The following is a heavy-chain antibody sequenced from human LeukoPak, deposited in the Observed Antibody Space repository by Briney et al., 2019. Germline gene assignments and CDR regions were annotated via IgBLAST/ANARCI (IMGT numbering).Heavy chain of an antibody. CDR2: ISSSSSNI. CDR3: ASLTRIVVVVAATRTSFDP. V-gene: IGHV3-48*01. J-gene: IGHJ5*02. CDR1: GFTFSSYS. Sequence: GGSLRLSCGASGFTFSSYSMNWVRQAPGKGLEWVSYISSSSSNIYYADSVKGRFTISRDNAKNSLYLQMNSLRAEDTAVYYCASLTRIVVVVAATRTSFDPWGQGTLVTVSS. D-gene: IGHD2-15*01.